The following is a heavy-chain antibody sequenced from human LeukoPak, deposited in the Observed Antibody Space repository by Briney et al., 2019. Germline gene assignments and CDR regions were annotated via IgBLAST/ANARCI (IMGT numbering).Heavy chain of an antibody. Sequence: PGGSLRLSCEASGLTFSNSWMHWVRQAPGKGLVWVSRINNEGTTISYADSVKGRFTISRDNANNTLYLQRNSLRAEYTAVYYCARGSGLGMNEYYQHWSQGTLVTVAS. V-gene: IGHV3-74*01. J-gene: IGHJ1*01. D-gene: IGHD3-16*01. CDR2: INNEGTTI. CDR1: GLTFSNSW. CDR3: ARGSGLGMNEYYQH.